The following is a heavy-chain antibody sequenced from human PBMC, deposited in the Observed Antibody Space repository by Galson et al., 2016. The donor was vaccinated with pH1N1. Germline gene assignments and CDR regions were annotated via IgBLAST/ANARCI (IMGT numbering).Heavy chain of an antibody. V-gene: IGHV1-18*04. CDR1: GYTFTTYG. D-gene: IGHD1-14*01. CDR3: ARKPLNHALDI. Sequence: SVKVSCKASGYTFTTYGISWVRQAPGQGLEWMGWISANNGNTNSAQKLQGRVTMTTDTSTTTAYMELTSLTSDDTAVYYCARKPLNHALDIWGQGTMVTVSS. J-gene: IGHJ3*02. CDR2: ISANNGNT.